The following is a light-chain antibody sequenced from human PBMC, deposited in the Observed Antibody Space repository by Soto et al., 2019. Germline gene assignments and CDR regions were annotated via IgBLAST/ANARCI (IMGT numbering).Light chain of an antibody. J-gene: IGKJ4*01. CDR1: QGISTY. CDR2: AAS. V-gene: IGKV1-9*01. Sequence: DIQLTQSPSFLSASVGDIVSITGRASQGISTYLAWYQQKPGKAPKLLIYAASTLQSGVPSRFSGSGSGTEFTLTISSLQPEDFATYYCQQLNSYPALTFGGGTKVEIK. CDR3: QQLNSYPALT.